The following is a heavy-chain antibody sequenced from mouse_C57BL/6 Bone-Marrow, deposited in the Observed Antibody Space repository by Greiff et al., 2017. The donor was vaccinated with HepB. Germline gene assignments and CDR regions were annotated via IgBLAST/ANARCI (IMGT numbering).Heavy chain of an antibody. D-gene: IGHD1-1*01. Sequence: QVHVKQSGAELVKPGASVKISCKASGYAFSSYWMNWVKQRPGKGLEWIGQIYPGDGDTNYNGKFKGKATLTADKSSSTAYMQLSSLTSEDSAVYFCARRDYYGSSYEYFDVWGTGTTVTVSS. V-gene: IGHV1-80*01. CDR1: GYAFSSYW. CDR3: ARRDYYGSSYEYFDV. J-gene: IGHJ1*03. CDR2: IYPGDGDT.